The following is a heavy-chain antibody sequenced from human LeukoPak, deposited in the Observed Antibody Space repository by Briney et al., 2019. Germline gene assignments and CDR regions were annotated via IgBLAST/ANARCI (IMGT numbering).Heavy chain of an antibody. Sequence: PSETLSLTCTVSGGSISNYYWSWIRQPPGKGLEWIGYISYTGSTNYNPSLKSRVTISVDTSKNQFSLKLSSVTAADTAVYYCARRDYGYWCFDLWGRGTLVTVSS. CDR2: ISYTGST. D-gene: IGHD4-17*01. CDR3: ARRDYGYWCFDL. CDR1: GGSISNYY. J-gene: IGHJ2*01. V-gene: IGHV4-59*08.